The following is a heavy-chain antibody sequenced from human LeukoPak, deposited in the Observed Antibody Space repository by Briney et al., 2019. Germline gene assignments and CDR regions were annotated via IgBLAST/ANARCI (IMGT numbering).Heavy chain of an antibody. D-gene: IGHD2-15*01. Sequence: PSETLSLTCAVYGGSFSGYYWSWIRQPPGKGLEWIGEINNSGSTNYNPSLKSRVTISVDTSKNQFSLKLSSVTAADTAVYYCARGVARHWYFDLWGRGTLVTVSS. CDR2: INNSGST. V-gene: IGHV4-34*01. CDR3: ARGVARHWYFDL. J-gene: IGHJ2*01. CDR1: GGSFSGYY.